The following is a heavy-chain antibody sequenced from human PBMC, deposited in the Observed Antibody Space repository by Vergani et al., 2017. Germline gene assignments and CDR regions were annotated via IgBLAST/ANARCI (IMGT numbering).Heavy chain of an antibody. CDR3: ARDRGLRILVVVAATRGYFDY. CDR1: GGTFSSYA. J-gene: IGHJ4*02. CDR2: MNPNSGNT. D-gene: IGHD2-15*01. V-gene: IGHV1-8*02. Sequence: QVQLVQSGAEVKKPGSSVKVSCKASGGTFSSYAISWVRQAPGQGLEWMGWMNPNSGNTGYAQKFQGRVTMTRNTSISTAYIELSSLRSEDTAVYYCARDRGLRILVVVAATRGYFDYWGQGTLVTVSS.